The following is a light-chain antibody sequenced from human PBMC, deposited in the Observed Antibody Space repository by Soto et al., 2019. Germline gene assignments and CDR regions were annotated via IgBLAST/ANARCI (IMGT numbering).Light chain of an antibody. CDR3: CPYAGSYTWV. J-gene: IGLJ3*02. CDR2: AVT. CDR1: SSDVGNYNY. V-gene: IGLV2-11*01. Sequence: QAVVTQPHSVSGSPGQSVTISCSGTSSDVGNYNYVSWYQHHPGKAPKLMIYAVTTRPSGVPDRFSGSKSGNTASLTISGLQAEDEADFYCCPYAGSYTWVFGGGTKLTVL.